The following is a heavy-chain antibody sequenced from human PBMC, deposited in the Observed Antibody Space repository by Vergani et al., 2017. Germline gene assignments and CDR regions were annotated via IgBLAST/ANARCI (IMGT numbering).Heavy chain of an antibody. CDR2: MNPNSGNT. J-gene: IGHJ6*03. V-gene: IGHV1-8*01. CDR1: GYTFTSYD. Sequence: QVQLVQSGAEVKKPGASVKVSCKASGYTFTSYDINWVRQATGQGLEWMGWMNPNSGNTGYAQKFQGRVTMTRNTSISTAYMELSSLRSEDTAVYYCARGYSSGLENYYYYYYMDVLGKGTTVTVSS. CDR3: ARGYSSGLENYYYYYYMDV. D-gene: IGHD6-19*01.